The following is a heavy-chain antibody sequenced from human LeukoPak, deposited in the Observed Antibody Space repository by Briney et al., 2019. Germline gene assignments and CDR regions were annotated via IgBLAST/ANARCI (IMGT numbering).Heavy chain of an antibody. CDR3: ARDALYCSSTSCYRYWYFDL. Sequence: SETLSLTCAVYGGSFSGYYWSWIRQPPGKGLEWIGEINHSGSTNYNPSLKSRVTISVDTSKNQFSLKLTSVTAADTAVYYCARDALYCSSTSCYRYWYFDLWGRGTLVTVSS. D-gene: IGHD2-2*01. CDR1: GGSFSGYY. V-gene: IGHV4-34*01. J-gene: IGHJ2*01. CDR2: INHSGST.